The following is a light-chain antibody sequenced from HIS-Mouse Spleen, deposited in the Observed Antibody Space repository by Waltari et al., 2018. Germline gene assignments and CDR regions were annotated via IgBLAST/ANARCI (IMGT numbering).Light chain of an antibody. CDR1: SSDLGSYNR. J-gene: IGLJ1*01. Sequence: QSALTQPPSVSGSPGQSVTISCPGTSSDLGSYNRVPWYQQPPGTAPKLMIYEVSNRPSGVPDRFSGSKSGNTASLTISGLQAEDEADYYCSSYTSSSTVFGTGTKVTVL. V-gene: IGLV2-18*02. CDR2: EVS. CDR3: SSYTSSSTV.